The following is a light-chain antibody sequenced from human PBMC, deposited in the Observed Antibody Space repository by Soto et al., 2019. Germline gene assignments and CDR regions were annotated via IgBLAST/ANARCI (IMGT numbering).Light chain of an antibody. CDR2: DAS. CDR1: QGISSA. J-gene: IGKJ1*01. V-gene: IGKV1-13*02. CDR3: QQFESYPLT. Sequence: AIQLTQSPSSLCASVGDRVTITCRASQGISSALAWYQQKPGKAPKLLLYDASSLESGVPSRFSGSGSGTDFTLTISSLQPEDFATYYCQQFESYPLTFGQETKVEIK.